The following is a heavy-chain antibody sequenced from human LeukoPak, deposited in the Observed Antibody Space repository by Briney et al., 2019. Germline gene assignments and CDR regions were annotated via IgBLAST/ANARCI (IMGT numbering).Heavy chain of an antibody. D-gene: IGHD6-13*01. CDR3: ARVRYSSSRVGAFDI. CDR2: IYYSGST. V-gene: IGHV4-59*01. J-gene: IGHJ3*02. Sequence: SETLSLTCTVSGGSISSYYWSWIRQPPGKGLEWIGYIYYSGSTNYNPSLKSRVTISVDTSKNQFSLKLSSVTAADTAVYYCARVRYSSSRVGAFDIWGQGTMVTVSS. CDR1: GGSISSYY.